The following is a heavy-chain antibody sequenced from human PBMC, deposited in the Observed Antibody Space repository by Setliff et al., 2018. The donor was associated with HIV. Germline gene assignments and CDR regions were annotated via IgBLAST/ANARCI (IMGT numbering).Heavy chain of an antibody. CDR3: ASRYYNFWSGYYDY. Sequence: SETLSLTCTVSGYSISSGYYWGWIRQPPGKGLEWIGSTYHSGSTYYNPSPKSRVTISVDTSKNQFSLKLSSVTAADTAVYYCASRYYNFWSGYYDYWGQGTLVTVSS. CDR2: TYHSGST. D-gene: IGHD3-3*01. J-gene: IGHJ4*02. V-gene: IGHV4-38-2*02. CDR1: GYSISSGYY.